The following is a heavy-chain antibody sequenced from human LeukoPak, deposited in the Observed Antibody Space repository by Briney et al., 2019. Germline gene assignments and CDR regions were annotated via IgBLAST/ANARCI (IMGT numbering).Heavy chain of an antibody. CDR3: ARGVGATTDGGY. CDR1: GFTFSSYS. J-gene: IGHJ4*02. Sequence: PGGSLRLSCAASGFTFSSYSMNWVRQAPGKGLEWVSSISSSSSYIYYADSVKGRFTISRDNAKNSLYLQMNSLRAEDTAVYYCARGVGATTDGGYWGQGTLVTVSS. CDR2: ISSSSSYI. V-gene: IGHV3-21*01. D-gene: IGHD1-26*01.